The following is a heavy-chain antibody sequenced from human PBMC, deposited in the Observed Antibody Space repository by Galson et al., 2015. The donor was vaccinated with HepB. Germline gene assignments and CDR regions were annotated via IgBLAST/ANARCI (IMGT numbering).Heavy chain of an antibody. CDR2: IIPIFGTA. D-gene: IGHD2-21*02. CDR3: ANHHYCGGDCYYPLDY. CDR1: GGTFSSYA. J-gene: IGHJ4*02. V-gene: IGHV1-69*13. Sequence: SVKVSCKASGGTFSSYAISWVRQAPGQGLEWMGGIIPIFGTANYAQKFQGRVTITADESTSTAYMELSSLRSEDTAVYYCANHHYCGGDCYYPLDYWGQGTLVTVSS.